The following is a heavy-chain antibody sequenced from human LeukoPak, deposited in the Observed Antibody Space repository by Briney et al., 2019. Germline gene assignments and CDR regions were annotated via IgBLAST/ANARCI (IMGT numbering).Heavy chain of an antibody. Sequence: SDTLSLMCTVCGGSLRSLHWGWIPKPPGRGVVCIGYIYYSGSTKLNPSLNSRVTISVETSKSQFSLKLTSVTAADTAVYYCARLGIGVVPSAMLGDYYFDYWGQGTLVTVSS. J-gene: IGHJ4*02. CDR1: GGSLRSLH. V-gene: IGHV4-59*08. CDR3: ARLGIGVVPSAMLGDYYFDY. D-gene: IGHD2-2*01. CDR2: IYYSGST.